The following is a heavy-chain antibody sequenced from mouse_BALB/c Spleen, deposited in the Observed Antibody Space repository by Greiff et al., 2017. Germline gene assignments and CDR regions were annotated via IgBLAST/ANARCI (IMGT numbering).Heavy chain of an antibody. CDR3: ARAGLNRGFAY. CDR2: ISYSGST. V-gene: IGHV3-8*02. Sequence: EVQLQESGPSLVKPSQTLSLTCSVSGYSFTSCYWNWVRKFPGNKLEYMGYISYSGSTYYNPSLICRISISRDTSKNQCYLQLNSVSTEDTATYYCARAGLNRGFAYWGQGTLVTVSA. D-gene: IGHD3-1*01. J-gene: IGHJ3*01. CDR1: GYSFTSCY.